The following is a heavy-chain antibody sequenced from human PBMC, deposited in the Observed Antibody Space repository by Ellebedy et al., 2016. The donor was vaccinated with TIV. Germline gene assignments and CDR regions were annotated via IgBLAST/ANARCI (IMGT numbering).Heavy chain of an antibody. Sequence: GESLKISCAASGFTFGSYAMSWVRQAPGKGLAWVSTITGSGGSTYYADSVKGRFTISRDNSKNTLFLRMSSLSAEDTAVYYCASDPLLQWLFDDWGQGTLVTVSS. CDR3: ASDPLLQWLFDD. CDR2: ITGSGGST. J-gene: IGHJ4*02. V-gene: IGHV3-23*01. CDR1: GFTFGSYA. D-gene: IGHD6-19*01.